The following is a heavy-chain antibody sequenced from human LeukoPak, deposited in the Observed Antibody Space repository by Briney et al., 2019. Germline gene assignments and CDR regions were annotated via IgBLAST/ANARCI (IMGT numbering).Heavy chain of an antibody. CDR2: IKEDGNSK. CDR3: VKNRGWLQFDS. J-gene: IGHJ4*02. CDR1: GFTFTSSW. Sequence: GGSLRLSCAASGFTFTSSWMTWVRQAPGKGLEWVGDIKEDGNSKHYVDSVKGRFTMSRDNAKNSLYLQMSSLRAEDTGIYYCVKNRGWLQFDSWGQGTLVTVSS. D-gene: IGHD5-24*01. V-gene: IGHV3-7*02.